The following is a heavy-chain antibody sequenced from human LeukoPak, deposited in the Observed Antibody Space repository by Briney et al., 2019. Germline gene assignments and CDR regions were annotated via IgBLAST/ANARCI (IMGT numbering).Heavy chain of an antibody. CDR2: IYSGGST. J-gene: IGHJ4*02. CDR3: ARGPAYSGSYGVGY. Sequence: GGSLRLSCAASGFTVSSNYMSWVRQAPGKGLEWVSVIYSGGSTYYADSVKGRFTISRDNSKNTLYLQMNSLRAEDTAVYYCARGPAYSGSYGVGYWGQGTLVTVSS. D-gene: IGHD1-26*01. V-gene: IGHV3-66*01. CDR1: GFTVSSNY.